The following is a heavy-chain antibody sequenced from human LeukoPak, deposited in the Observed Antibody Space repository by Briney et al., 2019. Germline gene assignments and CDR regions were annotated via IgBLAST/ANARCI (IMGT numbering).Heavy chain of an antibody. CDR1: GGSISSSLYY. CDR3: ARSRITMVRGVVNWFDP. D-gene: IGHD3-10*01. J-gene: IGHJ5*02. CDR2: IYYSGST. V-gene: IGHV4-39*07. Sequence: SETLSLTCTVSGGSISSSLYYWGWIRQPPGKGLEWIGSIYYSGSTYYNPSLKSRVTISVDTSKNQFSLKLSSVTAADTAVYYCARSRITMVRGVVNWFDPWGQGTLVTVSS.